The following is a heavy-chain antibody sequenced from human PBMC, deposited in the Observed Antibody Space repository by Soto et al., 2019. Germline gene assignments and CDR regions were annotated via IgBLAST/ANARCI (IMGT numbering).Heavy chain of an antibody. V-gene: IGHV1-69*06. CDR2: IIPIFGEP. CDR1: GGPFSSYA. CDR3: ARGSSSSIINWFES. J-gene: IGHJ5*01. D-gene: IGHD3-3*01. Sequence: PGPSVKVSCKASGGPFSSYAITWVRQAPGQGLQWMGGIIPIFGEPKYAEKFQGRVTITADMSTSTAYMELSSLRSDDTAVYFCARGSSSSIINWFESWGQGTQVTVSS.